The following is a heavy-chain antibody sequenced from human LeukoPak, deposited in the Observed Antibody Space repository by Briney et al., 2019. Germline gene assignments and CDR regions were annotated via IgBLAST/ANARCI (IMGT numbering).Heavy chain of an antibody. Sequence: SETLSLTCTVSGGSISGTTSYWGWIRRPPGKGLQWIGSIYYSGNTYYNPFLKSRVTISVDTSKNQFSLTLNSVTAADTAVYYCATLLSAPRDSWGQGTLVTVSS. D-gene: IGHD3-10*01. J-gene: IGHJ4*02. CDR3: ATLLSAPRDS. CDR1: GGSISGTTSY. V-gene: IGHV4-39*01. CDR2: IYYSGNT.